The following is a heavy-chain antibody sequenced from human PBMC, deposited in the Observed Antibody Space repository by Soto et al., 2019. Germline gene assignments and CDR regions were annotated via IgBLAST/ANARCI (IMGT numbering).Heavy chain of an antibody. V-gene: IGHV3-64D*06. CDR3: VNSDGSGYYGMDV. Sequence: EVQLVESGGGLVQPGGSLRLSCSASGFTFSSYAMHWVRQAPGKGLEYVSAISSNGGSTYYADSVKGRFTISRDNSKNTLYLLMSSLRAEDTAVYYCVNSDGSGYYGMDVWGQGTTVTVSS. D-gene: IGHD3-10*01. CDR1: GFTFSSYA. CDR2: ISSNGGST. J-gene: IGHJ6*02.